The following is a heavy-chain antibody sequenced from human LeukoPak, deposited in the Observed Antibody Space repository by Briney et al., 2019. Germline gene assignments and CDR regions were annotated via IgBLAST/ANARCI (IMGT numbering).Heavy chain of an antibody. V-gene: IGHV3-21*01. J-gene: IGHJ4*02. D-gene: IGHD6-6*01. CDR3: ARERWGIAARLDY. Sequence: GGGQSPSWSVVGLSVGTYWTECVRPQAREGLGWVLSVSSSSSYIYYADSVKGRFTISRDNAKNSLYLQMNSLRAEDTAVYYCARERWGIAARLDYWGQGTLVTVSS. CDR2: VSSSSSYI. CDR1: GLSVGTYW.